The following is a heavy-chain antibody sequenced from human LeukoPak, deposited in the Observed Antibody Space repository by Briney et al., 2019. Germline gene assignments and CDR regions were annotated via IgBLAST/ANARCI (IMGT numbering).Heavy chain of an antibody. J-gene: IGHJ3*02. CDR3: ARGPPMVRGVAKI. D-gene: IGHD3-10*01. CDR2: INHSGST. Sequence: PGGSLRLSCAASGFTFSSYAMSWIRQPPGKGLEWIGKINHSGSTNYNPSLKSRVTISVDTSKNQFSLKLSSVTAADTAVYYCARGPPMVRGVAKIWGQGTMVTVSS. CDR1: GFTFSSYA. V-gene: IGHV4-34*01.